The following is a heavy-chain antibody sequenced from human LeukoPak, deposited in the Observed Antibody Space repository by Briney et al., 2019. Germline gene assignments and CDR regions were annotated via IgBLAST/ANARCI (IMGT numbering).Heavy chain of an antibody. CDR1: GYTFITSS. Sequence: ASVKVSCKTLGYTFITSSIYWVRQAPGQRLEWLGWITVASGNTRYSENLQGRITLTGDTSANTAYMELRNLRSEDTAVYYCVGGSLGYWGQGTLVTVSP. V-gene: IGHV1-3*01. CDR2: ITVASGNT. CDR3: VGGSLGY. J-gene: IGHJ4*02.